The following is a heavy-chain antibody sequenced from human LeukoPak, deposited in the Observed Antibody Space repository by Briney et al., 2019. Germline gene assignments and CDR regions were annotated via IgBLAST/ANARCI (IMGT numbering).Heavy chain of an antibody. CDR1: GFTFSSYA. CDR2: ISGSGGST. Sequence: GGSLRLSCAASGFTFSSYAMSWVRQAPGKGLEWVSAISGSGGSTYYADSVKGRFTISRVNSKNTLYLQMNSLRAEDTAVYYCAKLEGGYSSGYYPDYWGQGTLVTVSS. V-gene: IGHV3-23*01. CDR3: AKLEGGYSSGYYPDY. J-gene: IGHJ4*02. D-gene: IGHD3-22*01.